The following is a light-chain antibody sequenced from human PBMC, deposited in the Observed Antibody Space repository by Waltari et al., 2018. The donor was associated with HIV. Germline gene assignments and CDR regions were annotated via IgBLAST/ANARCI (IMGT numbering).Light chain of an antibody. CDR3: QSYDSSLSGSV. CDR2: GNN. J-gene: IGLJ3*02. CDR1: SSNIGAGYD. V-gene: IGLV1-40*01. Sequence: QSVLTQPPSVSGAPGQRVTISCTGSSSNIGAGYDVHWYQQLPGTAPKLLIYGNNNRPSGGPDRFSGSKSGTSASLAITGRQAEDEADYYCQSYDSSLSGSVFGGGTKLTVL.